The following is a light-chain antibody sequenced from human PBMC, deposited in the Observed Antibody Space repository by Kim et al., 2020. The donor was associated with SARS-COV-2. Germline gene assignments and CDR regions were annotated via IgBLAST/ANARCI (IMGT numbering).Light chain of an antibody. CDR1: QGIRND. CDR2: GAF. Sequence: AIQMTQSPSSLSASVGDRVTITCRASQGIRNDLGWYQQKPGKAPKLLIYGAFSLQTGVPSRFSGSGSATDFTLTISGLRPEDSATYFCLQDYRYPRTFGQGTRLEIK. V-gene: IGKV1-6*01. CDR3: LQDYRYPRT. J-gene: IGKJ5*01.